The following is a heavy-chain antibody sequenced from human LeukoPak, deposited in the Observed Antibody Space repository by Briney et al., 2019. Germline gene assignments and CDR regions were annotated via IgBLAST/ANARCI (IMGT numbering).Heavy chain of an antibody. CDR2: INSDGSST. Sequence: GGSLRLSCAASGFTFSSYWMHWVRQAPGKGLVWVSRINSDGSSTSYADSVKGRFTISRDNAKNTLYLQMNSLRAENTAVYYCARAIEVRSFDYWGQGTLVTVSS. D-gene: IGHD3-10*01. V-gene: IGHV3-74*01. CDR1: GFTFSSYW. CDR3: ARAIEVRSFDY. J-gene: IGHJ4*02.